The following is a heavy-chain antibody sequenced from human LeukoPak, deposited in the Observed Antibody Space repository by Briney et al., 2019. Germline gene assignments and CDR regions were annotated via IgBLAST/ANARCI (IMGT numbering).Heavy chain of an antibody. D-gene: IGHD4-23*01. CDR3: ARGGKATVVTM. V-gene: IGHV4-4*07. CDR2: IYSSGST. CDR1: GGSINSYY. Sequence: SETLSLTCTVSGGSINSYYWSWILQPAGKGLEWIGRIYSSGSTKYNPSLKSRVSMSVDKSKNQFSLKLTSVTAADTAVYYCARGGKATVVTMWGQGILVTVSS. J-gene: IGHJ4*02.